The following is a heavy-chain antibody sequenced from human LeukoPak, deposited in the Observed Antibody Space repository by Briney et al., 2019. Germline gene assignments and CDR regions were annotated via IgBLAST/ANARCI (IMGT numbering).Heavy chain of an antibody. Sequence: SETLSLTCTVSGGSISSSSYYWGWIRQPPGKGLEWIGTIFYTGNTYYNPSLKSRVTISVDTSKNQFSLKLSSVTAADTAVYYCARADIVVVLAAGYYYYGMDVWGQGTTVTVSS. CDR2: IFYTGNT. D-gene: IGHD2-2*01. J-gene: IGHJ6*02. V-gene: IGHV4-39*07. CDR3: ARADIVVVLAAGYYYYGMDV. CDR1: GGSISSSSYY.